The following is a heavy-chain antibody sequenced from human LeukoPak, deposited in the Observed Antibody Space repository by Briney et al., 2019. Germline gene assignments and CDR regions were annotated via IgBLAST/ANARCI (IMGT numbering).Heavy chain of an antibody. CDR2: ISGTSSYI. D-gene: IGHD3-10*01. Sequence: AGGSLRLSCAASGFTFSTYSMNWVRQAPGKGLEWVSFISGTSSYIYYADSVKGRFTISRDNAKNSLYLQMNSLRAEDTAVYYCARGEYGSGSYHIDYWGQGTLVTVSS. CDR1: GFTFSTYS. J-gene: IGHJ4*02. V-gene: IGHV3-21*01. CDR3: ARGEYGSGSYHIDY.